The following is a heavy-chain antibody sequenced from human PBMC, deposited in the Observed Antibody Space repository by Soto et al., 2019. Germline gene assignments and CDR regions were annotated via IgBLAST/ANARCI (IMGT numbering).Heavy chain of an antibody. CDR1: GFIFTGYW. CDR2: IDPSGSYT. D-gene: IGHD6-6*01. Sequence: PGESLKISCNGSGFIFTGYWINWVRQMPGKGLEWMGRIDPSGSYTNYSPSFQGHVTISADKSISTAYLQWTSLKASDTAMYYCARLDSSSSDWGQGTLVTVSS. CDR3: ARLDSSSSD. J-gene: IGHJ4*02. V-gene: IGHV5-10-1*01.